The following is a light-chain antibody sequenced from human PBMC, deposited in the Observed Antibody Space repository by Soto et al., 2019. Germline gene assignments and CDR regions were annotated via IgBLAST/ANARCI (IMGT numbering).Light chain of an antibody. CDR1: QNVRSY. CDR3: QQRSNWPGT. J-gene: IGKJ4*01. Sequence: EIVMTQSPVTLSLSPGESATLSCRASQNVRSYLAWYQQRPGQAPRLLIYDASTRATGIPARFSGSGSGTDFTLSISSLGPEDFAVYYCQQRSNWPGTFGGGTKVDIK. CDR2: DAS. V-gene: IGKV3-11*01.